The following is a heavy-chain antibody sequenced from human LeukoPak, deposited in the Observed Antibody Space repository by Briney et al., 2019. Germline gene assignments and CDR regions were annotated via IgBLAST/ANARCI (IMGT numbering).Heavy chain of an antibody. CDR2: ISSSSSYI. V-gene: IGHV3-21*01. Sequence: PGGSLRLSCAASGFTFSSYSMNWVRQAPGKGLEWVSSISSSSSYIYYADSVKGRFTISRDNAKNSLYLQMNSLRAEDTAVYYCARVAGRKDIVVVPAAIRRASVLGNAFDIWGQGTMVTVSS. CDR1: GFTFSSYS. J-gene: IGHJ3*02. D-gene: IGHD2-2*01. CDR3: ARVAGRKDIVVVPAAIRRASVLGNAFDI.